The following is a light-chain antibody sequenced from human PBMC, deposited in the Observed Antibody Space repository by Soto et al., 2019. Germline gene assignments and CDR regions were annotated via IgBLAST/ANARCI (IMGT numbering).Light chain of an antibody. J-gene: IGKJ1*01. CDR3: QQYGSSRT. V-gene: IGKV3-20*01. CDR2: GAS. Sequence: EIVLTQSPGTLSLSPGERATLSCRASQSVRSNYLAWYQQKPGQAPRLLIYGASSRATGIPDRFSGSGSGTDFTLTISRLEPEEFAVYYCQQYGSSRTFGQGTQVEIK. CDR1: QSVRSNY.